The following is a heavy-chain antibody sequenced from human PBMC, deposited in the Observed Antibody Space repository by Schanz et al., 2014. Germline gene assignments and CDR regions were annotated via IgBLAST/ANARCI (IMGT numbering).Heavy chain of an antibody. CDR3: ARGIGGYGANNYFDY. J-gene: IGHJ4*02. CDR2: ISAYNGNT. V-gene: IGHV1-3*01. CDR1: EYSFTSYS. Sequence: QVHLVQSGAEVKRPGASVKVSCKASEYSFTSYSMHWVRQAPGQRLEWMGWISAYNGNTKYPQNFQGRVTITRDTSASTAYMELSSLRSEDTAVYSCARGIGGYGANNYFDYWGQGTLXTVSS. D-gene: IGHD5-12*01.